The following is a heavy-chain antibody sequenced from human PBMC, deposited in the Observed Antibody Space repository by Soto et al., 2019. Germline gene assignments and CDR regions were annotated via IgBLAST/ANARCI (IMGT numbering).Heavy chain of an antibody. CDR1: GFTFSSYS. J-gene: IGHJ4*02. D-gene: IGHD6-13*01. CDR3: AQSWRTGYSSSWYYFDY. CDR2: ISSSSSYI. Sequence: GGSLKISCAASGFTFSSYSMNWVRQAPGKGLEWVSSISSSSSYIYYADSVKGRFTISRDNAKNSLYLQMNSLRAEDTAVYYCAQSWRTGYSSSWYYFDYWGQGTLVTVSS. V-gene: IGHV3-21*01.